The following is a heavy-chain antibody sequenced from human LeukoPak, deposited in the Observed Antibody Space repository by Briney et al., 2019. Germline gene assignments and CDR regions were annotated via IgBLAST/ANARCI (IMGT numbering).Heavy chain of an antibody. V-gene: IGHV1-18*01. J-gene: IGHJ3*02. D-gene: IGHD6-19*01. CDR3: ARGDSSGWFDDAFDI. CDR2: IRAYNGNT. CDR1: GYTFTSYG. Sequence: SVKVSCKASGYTFTSYGISWVRQAPGQGLEWMGWIRAYNGNTNYAQKLQGRVTMTTDTSTSTAYMELRSLRSDDTAVYYCARGDSSGWFDDAFDIWGQGTMVTVSS.